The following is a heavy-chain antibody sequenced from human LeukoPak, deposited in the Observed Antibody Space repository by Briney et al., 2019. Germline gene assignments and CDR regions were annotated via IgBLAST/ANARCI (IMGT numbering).Heavy chain of an antibody. Sequence: QPGRSLRLSCAASGFTFSSYAMHWVRQAPGKGLEWVAVISYDGSNKYYADSVKGRFTISRDNSKNTLYLQMNSLRAEDTAVYYCAREGMATIPHYWGQGTLVTVSS. D-gene: IGHD5-24*01. CDR3: AREGMATIPHY. CDR2: ISYDGSNK. J-gene: IGHJ4*02. V-gene: IGHV3-30-3*01. CDR1: GFTFSSYA.